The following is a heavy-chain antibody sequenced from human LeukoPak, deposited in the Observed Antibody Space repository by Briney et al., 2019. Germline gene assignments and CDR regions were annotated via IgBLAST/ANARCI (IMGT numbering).Heavy chain of an antibody. V-gene: IGHV4-59*01. Sequence: SETLSLTCTVSGGSISSYYWSWIRQPPGKGLEWIGYIYYSGSTNYNPSLKSRVTISVDTSKNQFSLKLSSVTAADTAVYYCASHRDYGDWRPFDYWGQGTLVTVSS. CDR1: GGSISSYY. J-gene: IGHJ4*02. CDR3: ASHRDYGDWRPFDY. D-gene: IGHD4-17*01. CDR2: IYYSGST.